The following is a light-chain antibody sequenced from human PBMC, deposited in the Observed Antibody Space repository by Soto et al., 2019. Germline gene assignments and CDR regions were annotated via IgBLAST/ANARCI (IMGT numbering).Light chain of an antibody. J-gene: IGLJ2*01. CDR3: SSYTSSSTLV. CDR1: SSDVGAYNF. V-gene: IGLV2-14*01. Sequence: QSALTQPASVSGSPGQSITISCTGTSSDVGAYNFVSWYQHHPGKAPKLMIYEVSDRPSGVSNRFSGSKSGNTASLTISGLQAEDEADYYCSSYTSSSTLVFGEGTKVTVL. CDR2: EVS.